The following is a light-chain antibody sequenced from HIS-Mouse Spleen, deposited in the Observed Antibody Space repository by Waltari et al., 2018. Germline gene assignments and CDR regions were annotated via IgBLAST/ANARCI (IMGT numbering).Light chain of an antibody. CDR3: YSTDSSGNHRV. J-gene: IGLJ2*01. V-gene: IGLV3-10*01. CDR1: ALPKKY. CDR2: EDS. Sequence: SYELTQPPSVSVSPGQTARITCSGDALPKKYAYWYQQKSGQAPVLVIYEDSKRPSGIPGRFSGPSSGTLATLTISGAQVEDEAYYYCYSTDSSGNHRVFGGGTKLTVL.